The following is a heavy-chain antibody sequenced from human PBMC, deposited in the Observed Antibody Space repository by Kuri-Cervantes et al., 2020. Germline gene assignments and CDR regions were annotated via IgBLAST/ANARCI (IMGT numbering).Heavy chain of an antibody. D-gene: IGHD6-25*01. CDR2: ISNSGSTI. V-gene: IGHV3-11*04. CDR3: ARLSGLGFDY. Sequence: GGSLRLSCAASRFTFSDYYMSWIRQAPGKGLEWVSYISNSGSTIYYADSVKGRFTISRDNARNSLCLQMSSLRDEDTAVYYCARLSGLGFDYWGQGTLVTVSS. CDR1: RFTFSDYY. J-gene: IGHJ4*02.